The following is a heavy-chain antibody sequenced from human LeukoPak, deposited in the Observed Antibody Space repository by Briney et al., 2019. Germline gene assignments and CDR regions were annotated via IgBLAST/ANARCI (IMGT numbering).Heavy chain of an antibody. Sequence: GGSLRLSCAASGFTFSSYEMNWVRQAPGKGLEWVSYISGSGNTIYYADSVKGRFTISRDNAKNSLSLQMSSLRAEDTAVYYCAKYHYGSGTSLAFWGQGTLVTVSS. J-gene: IGHJ4*02. V-gene: IGHV3-48*03. CDR3: AKYHYGSGTSLAF. CDR2: ISGSGNTI. D-gene: IGHD3-10*01. CDR1: GFTFSSYE.